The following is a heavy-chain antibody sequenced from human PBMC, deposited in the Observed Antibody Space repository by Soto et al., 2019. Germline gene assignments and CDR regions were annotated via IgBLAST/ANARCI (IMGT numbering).Heavy chain of an antibody. Sequence: GGSLRLSCAVSGFNVMSYWMSWVRQAPGTGLEWVASVKEDGSELYYLHSVRGRFSMTRDSAGNALHLTMNYLSAEDTGVYFCARDIGFDYVNWGQGIPVTV. V-gene: IGHV3-7*01. CDR1: GFNVMSYW. CDR3: ARDIGFDYVN. CDR2: VKEDGSEL. D-gene: IGHD3-16*01. J-gene: IGHJ4*02.